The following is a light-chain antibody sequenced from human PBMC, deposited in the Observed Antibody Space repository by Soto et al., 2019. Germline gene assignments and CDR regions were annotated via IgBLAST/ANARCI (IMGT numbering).Light chain of an antibody. CDR2: GAS. J-gene: IGKJ1*01. V-gene: IGKV3-20*01. CDR1: QSVRSCY. Sequence: EIVLKQSPGRQNMSTRKRATLSCRASQSVRSCYLAWYQQKPGQAPRLLIYGASTRATGIPDRFSGGGSGTDFTLTISRLEPEDFAVYFCHQYGDSPQTFCQGTKVDIK. CDR3: HQYGDSPQT.